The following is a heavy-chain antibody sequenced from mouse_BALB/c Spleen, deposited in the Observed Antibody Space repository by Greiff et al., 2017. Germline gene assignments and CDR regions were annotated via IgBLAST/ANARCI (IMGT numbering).Heavy chain of an antibody. CDR3: AREAYYYGSSSAWFAY. D-gene: IGHD1-1*01. J-gene: IGHJ3*01. CDR2: INPYNGDT. Sequence: VHVKQSGPELVKPGASVKISCKASGYSFTGYFMNWVMQSHGKSLEWIGRINPYNGDTFYNQKFKGKATLTVDKSSSTAHMELRSLASEDSAVYYCAREAYYYGSSSAWFAYWGQGTLVTVSA. V-gene: IGHV1-20*02. CDR1: GYSFTGYF.